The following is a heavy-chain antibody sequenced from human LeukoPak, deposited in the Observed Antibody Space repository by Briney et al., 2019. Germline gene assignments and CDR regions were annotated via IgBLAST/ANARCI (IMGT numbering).Heavy chain of an antibody. Sequence: SETLSLTCTVSGGSISSDYWSWIRQSPGKRLEWIGYIHYSGATNYSPSLKSRVTISVDTSKNQFSLKLSSVTAADTALYYCATLRGASTAVFDSWGQGTLVTVSS. D-gene: IGHD2-21*02. CDR2: IHYSGAT. CDR3: ATLRGASTAVFDS. CDR1: GGSISSDY. V-gene: IGHV4-59*08. J-gene: IGHJ4*02.